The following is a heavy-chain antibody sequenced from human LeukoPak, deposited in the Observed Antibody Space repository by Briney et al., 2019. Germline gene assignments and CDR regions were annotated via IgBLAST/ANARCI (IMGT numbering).Heavy chain of an antibody. J-gene: IGHJ4*02. CDR2: VKSKTDGGTT. Sequence: GGSLRLSCATSGFTFSNAWMSWVRQAPGRGLEWVGRVKSKTDGGTTDYAAPVKGRFTISRDDSKNTLYLQMNSLKTEDTAVYYCTTGVMITFGGVIVFDYWGQGTLVTVSS. CDR1: GFTFSNAW. CDR3: TTGVMITFGGVIVFDY. D-gene: IGHD3-16*02. V-gene: IGHV3-15*01.